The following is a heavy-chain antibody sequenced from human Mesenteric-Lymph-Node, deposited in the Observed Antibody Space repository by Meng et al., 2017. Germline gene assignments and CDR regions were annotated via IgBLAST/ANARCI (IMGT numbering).Heavy chain of an antibody. J-gene: IGHJ3*02. D-gene: IGHD3-22*01. Sequence: SVKVSCKASGGTFSSYAISWVRQAPGQGLEWMGGIIPIFGTANYAQKFQGRVTITADKSTSTAYIELSSLRSEDTAVYYCASIHDSRRDNAFDIWGQGKTV. CDR3: ASIHDSRRDNAFDI. CDR2: IIPIFGTA. CDR1: GGTFSSYA. V-gene: IGHV1-69*06.